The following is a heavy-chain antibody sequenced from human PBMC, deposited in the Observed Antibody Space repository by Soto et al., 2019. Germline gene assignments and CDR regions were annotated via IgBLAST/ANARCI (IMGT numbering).Heavy chain of an antibody. V-gene: IGHV1-24*01. CDR3: ATGSGVVIEGYYYYGMDV. CDR2: FDPEDGET. CDR1: GYTLTELS. D-gene: IGHD3-3*01. Sequence: ASVKVSCKVSGYTLTELSMHWVRQAPGKGLEWMGGFDPEDGETIYAQKFQGRVTMTEDTSTDTAYMELSSLRSEDTAVYYCATGSGVVIEGYYYYGMDVWGQGTTVTVSS. J-gene: IGHJ6*02.